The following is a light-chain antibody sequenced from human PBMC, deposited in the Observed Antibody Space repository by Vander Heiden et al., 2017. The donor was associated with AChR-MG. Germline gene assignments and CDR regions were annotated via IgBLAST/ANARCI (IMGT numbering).Light chain of an antibody. Sequence: QSVLTQPPSASGTPGQRVTISCSGGTSNIGSNTVNWYQQLPGTAPKVLSYSNNKRPSGVPDRFSGSKSGTSAYLAISGLQSEDEADYYCAAWDDSLNGWVCGGGTKLTVL. CDR3: AAWDDSLNGWV. CDR2: SNN. V-gene: IGLV1-44*01. J-gene: IGLJ3*02. CDR1: TSNIGSNT.